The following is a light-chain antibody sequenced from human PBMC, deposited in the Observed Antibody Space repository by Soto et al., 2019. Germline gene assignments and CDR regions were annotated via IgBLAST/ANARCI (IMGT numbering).Light chain of an antibody. CDR3: SSYTSSSTTVV. CDR1: SSDVCGYNY. V-gene: IGLV2-14*01. CDR2: DVS. Sequence: QSVLTQPASLSGAPGQSITISCTATSSDVCGYNYVSWYQQHPGKAPKLMIYDVSNRPSGVSNRFSGSKSGNAASLTISGLQAEDEADYYCSSYTSSSTTVVFGGGTKLTVL. J-gene: IGLJ2*01.